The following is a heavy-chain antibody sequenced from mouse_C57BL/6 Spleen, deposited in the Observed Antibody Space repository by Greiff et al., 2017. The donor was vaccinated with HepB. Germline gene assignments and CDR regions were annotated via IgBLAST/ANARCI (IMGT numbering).Heavy chain of an antibody. CDR2: IWSGGST. CDR1: GFSLTSYG. J-gene: IGHJ1*03. Sequence: QVQLQQPGPGLVQPSQSLSITCTVSGFSLTSYGVHWVRQSPGKGLEWLGVIWSGGSTDYNAAFISRLSISKDNSKSQVFFKMNSLQADDTAIYYCARHYDHDFWYFDVWGTGTTVTVSS. D-gene: IGHD2-4*01. V-gene: IGHV2-2*01. CDR3: ARHYDHDFWYFDV.